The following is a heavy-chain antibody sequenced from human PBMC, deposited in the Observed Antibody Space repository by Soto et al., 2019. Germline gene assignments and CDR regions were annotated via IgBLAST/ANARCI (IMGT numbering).Heavy chain of an antibody. CDR3: AKGGRYQLLSAGDY. Sequence: DVQLVESGGGLVQPGRSLRLSCAASGFTFDDYAMHWVRQAPGKGLEWVSGISWNSGSIGYADSVKGRFTISRDNAKNSLYLQMNSLRAEDTALYYCAKGGRYQLLSAGDYWGQGTLVTVSS. CDR2: ISWNSGSI. D-gene: IGHD2-2*01. CDR1: GFTFDDYA. V-gene: IGHV3-9*01. J-gene: IGHJ4*02.